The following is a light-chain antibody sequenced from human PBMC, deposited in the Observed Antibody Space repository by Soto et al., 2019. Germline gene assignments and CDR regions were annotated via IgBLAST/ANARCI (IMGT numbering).Light chain of an antibody. J-gene: IGLJ2*01. CDR3: SSSTSSTTHVV. CDR2: DVS. V-gene: IGLV2-14*01. Sequence: QSALTQPASVSGSPGQSITISCTGTSSDIGAYNYVSWYQQYPGKAPKLMIYDVSHRPSGISHRFSGSKSGNTASLTISGLQAEDEADYYCSSSTSSTTHVVFGGGTKLTVL. CDR1: SSDIGAYNY.